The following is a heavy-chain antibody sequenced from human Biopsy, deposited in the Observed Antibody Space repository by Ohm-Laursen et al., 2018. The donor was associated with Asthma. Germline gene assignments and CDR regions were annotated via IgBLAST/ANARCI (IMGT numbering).Heavy chain of an antibody. J-gene: IGHJ6*02. Sequence: GASVKVSCKAPGGTFSNFAISWVRQAHGQGLEWLGGIMTVFGTTNYAQKFQGRVTITADESTSTAYMEVTSLRSEDTAIYYCARCQVGYSSGWSLLLKKIYYSGMDVWGQGTAVTVSS. V-gene: IGHV1-69*13. D-gene: IGHD6-19*01. CDR3: ARCQVGYSSGWSLLLKKIYYSGMDV. CDR1: GGTFSNFA. CDR2: IMTVFGTT.